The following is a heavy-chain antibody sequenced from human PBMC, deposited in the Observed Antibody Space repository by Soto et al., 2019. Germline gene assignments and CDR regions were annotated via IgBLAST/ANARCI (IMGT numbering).Heavy chain of an antibody. D-gene: IGHD3-10*01. J-gene: IGHJ4*02. CDR1: GDTFTFYS. V-gene: IGHV1-69*02. CDR2: INPILSMS. Sequence: QVQLVQCGAEEKKPGSSVRVSCKASGDTFTFYSINWVRQAPGLGLEWMGRINPILSMSNYAQRFQGRVTMTADKSTSTAYMELSSLRSEDTAMYYCASSYGSGYRAFDYWGQGALVTVSS. CDR3: ASSYGSGYRAFDY.